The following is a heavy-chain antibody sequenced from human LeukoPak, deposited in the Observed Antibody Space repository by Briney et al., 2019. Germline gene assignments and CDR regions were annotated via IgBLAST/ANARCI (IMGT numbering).Heavy chain of an antibody. CDR2: ISSSDNTI. D-gene: IGHD3-22*01. Sequence: PGGSLRLSCAASGFSFSDYSMNWVRQAPGKGLEWVTYISSSDNTILYADSVRGRFTISRDNAKNSLYLQMDSLRVEDTAMYYCAYESSGYHQRSDAFDIWGRGTVVIVSS. CDR1: GFSFSDYS. V-gene: IGHV3-48*04. J-gene: IGHJ3*02. CDR3: AYESSGYHQRSDAFDI.